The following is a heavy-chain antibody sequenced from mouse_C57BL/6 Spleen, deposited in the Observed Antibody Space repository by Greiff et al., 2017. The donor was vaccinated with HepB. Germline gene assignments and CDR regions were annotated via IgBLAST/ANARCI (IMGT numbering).Heavy chain of an antibody. CDR2: ISNGGGST. CDR3: ARHDYYGSRRYFDV. J-gene: IGHJ1*03. V-gene: IGHV5-12*01. D-gene: IGHD1-1*01. Sequence: DVMLVESGGGLVQPGGSLKLSCAASGFTFSDYYMYWVRQTPEKRLEWVAYISNGGGSTYYPDTVKGRFTISRDNAKNTLYLQMSRLKSEDTAMYYCARHDYYGSRRYFDVWGTGTTVTVSS. CDR1: GFTFSDYY.